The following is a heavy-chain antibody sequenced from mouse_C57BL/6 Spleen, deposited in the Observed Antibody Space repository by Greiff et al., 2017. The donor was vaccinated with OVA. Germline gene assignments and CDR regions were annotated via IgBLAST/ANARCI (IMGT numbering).Heavy chain of an antibody. Sequence: QVQLQQPGAELVKPGASVKMSCKASGYTFTSYWITWVKQRPGQGLEWIGDIYPGSGSTNYNEKFKSKATLTVDTSSSTAYMQLSSLTSEDSAVYDCARLKLGQDYFDYWGQGTTLTVSS. D-gene: IGHD3-3*01. CDR3: ARLKLGQDYFDY. V-gene: IGHV1-55*01. J-gene: IGHJ2*01. CDR2: IYPGSGST. CDR1: GYTFTSYW.